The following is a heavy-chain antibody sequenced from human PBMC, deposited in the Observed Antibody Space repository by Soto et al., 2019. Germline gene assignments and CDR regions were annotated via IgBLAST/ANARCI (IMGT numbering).Heavy chain of an antibody. CDR2: ISASGVST. J-gene: IGHJ4*02. V-gene: IGHV3-23*01. CDR3: AKDRKTGSGWYWDY. Sequence: GGSLRLSCAASGFTFSSYAMNWVRQAPGKGLEWVSGISASGVSTYYADSVKGRFTISRDNSENTLYLQMNSLRAEDTALYYCAKDRKTGSGWYWDYWGQGTLVTVSS. D-gene: IGHD6-19*01. CDR1: GFTFSSYA.